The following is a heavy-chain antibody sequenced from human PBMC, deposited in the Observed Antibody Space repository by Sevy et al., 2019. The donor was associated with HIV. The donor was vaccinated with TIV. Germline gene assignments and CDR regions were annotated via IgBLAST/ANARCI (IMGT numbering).Heavy chain of an antibody. Sequence: ASVKVSCKASGYTFTSYDINWVRQATGQGLEWMGWMSPNSGNTDYAQKFQGRVTMTRNTSITTAYMELSSLRSEDTAVYYCARGRLTGIGFDYWGQGTLVTVYS. D-gene: IGHD7-27*01. CDR2: MSPNSGNT. CDR1: GYTFTSYD. V-gene: IGHV1-8*01. CDR3: ARGRLTGIGFDY. J-gene: IGHJ4*02.